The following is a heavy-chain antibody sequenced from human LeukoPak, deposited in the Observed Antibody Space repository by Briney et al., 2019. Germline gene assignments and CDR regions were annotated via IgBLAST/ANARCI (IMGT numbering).Heavy chain of an antibody. Sequence: GGSLRLSCAASGFTFSSYWMSWVRQAPGKGLEWVANIKPDGSDKYSVDSVKGRFTISRDNAKNTLYLQMNSLRAEDTAVYYCGRGDGWVLDYWGQGTPVTVSS. CDR1: GFTFSSYW. J-gene: IGHJ4*02. D-gene: IGHD5-24*01. CDR3: GRGDGWVLDY. CDR2: IKPDGSDK. V-gene: IGHV3-7*01.